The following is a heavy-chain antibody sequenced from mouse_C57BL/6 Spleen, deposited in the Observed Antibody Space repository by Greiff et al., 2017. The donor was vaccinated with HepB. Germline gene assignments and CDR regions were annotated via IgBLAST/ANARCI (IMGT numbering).Heavy chain of an antibody. Sequence: VQLQQSGPELVKPGASVKMSCKASGYTFTDYNMHWVKQSHGKSLEWIGYINPNNGGTSYNQKFKGKATLTVNKSSSTAYMELRSLTSEDSAVYYCARLGLLRDYFDYWGQGTTLTVSS. J-gene: IGHJ2*01. CDR2: INPNNGGT. V-gene: IGHV1-22*01. CDR1: GYTFTDYN. D-gene: IGHD1-1*01. CDR3: ARLGLLRDYFDY.